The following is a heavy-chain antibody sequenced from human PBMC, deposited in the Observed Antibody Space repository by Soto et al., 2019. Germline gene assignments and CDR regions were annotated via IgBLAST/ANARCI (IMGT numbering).Heavy chain of an antibody. CDR1: GFTFSSYA. V-gene: IGHV3-30-3*01. J-gene: IGHJ4*02. Sequence: QVQLVESGGGVVQPGRSLRLSCAASGFTFSSYAMHWVRQAPGKGLEWVAVISYDGSNKYYADSVKGRFTISRDNSKNTLYLQMNSLRAEDTAMYYCARGTTMVRGYVDYWGQGTLVTVSS. D-gene: IGHD3-10*01. CDR2: ISYDGSNK. CDR3: ARGTTMVRGYVDY.